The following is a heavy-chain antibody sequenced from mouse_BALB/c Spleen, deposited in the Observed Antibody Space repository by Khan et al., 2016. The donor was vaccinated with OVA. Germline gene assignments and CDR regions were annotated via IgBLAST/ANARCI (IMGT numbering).Heavy chain of an antibody. V-gene: IGHV9-3-1*01. CDR2: INTYTGEA. D-gene: IGHD2-13*01. J-gene: IGHJ3*01. Sequence: QIQLVQSGPELKKPGETVKISCKASGYTLIDYGMNWVKQAPGKGLKWMGWINTYTGEATYADDFKGRFAFSLETSASTAYLQINNLKTEDTATYFCSRSYGDYWFAYWGQGTLVTVSA. CDR3: SRSYGDYWFAY. CDR1: GYTLIDYG.